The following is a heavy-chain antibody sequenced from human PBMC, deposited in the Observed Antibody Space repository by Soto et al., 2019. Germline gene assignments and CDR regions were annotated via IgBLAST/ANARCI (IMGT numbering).Heavy chain of an antibody. CDR1: GGPFGSYA. D-gene: IGHD3-10*01. CDR2: IIPIFGTA. Sequence: GASVKVSCQASGGPFGSYASSWVRQAPGQGLEWMGGIIPIFGTANYAQKFQGRVTITADKSTSTAYMELSSLRSEDTAVYYCARDATYYYGSGSYYWGQGTLVTVSS. CDR3: ARDATYYYGSGSYY. V-gene: IGHV1-69*06. J-gene: IGHJ4*02.